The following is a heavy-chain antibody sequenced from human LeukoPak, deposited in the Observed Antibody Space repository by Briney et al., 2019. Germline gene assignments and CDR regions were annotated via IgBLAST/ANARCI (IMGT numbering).Heavy chain of an antibody. CDR1: GLTFSNYA. CDR3: TSGNYYDWFDP. D-gene: IGHD1-26*01. J-gene: IGHJ5*02. V-gene: IGHV3-23*01. CDR2: ISGSGGST. Sequence: GGSLRLSCAASGLTFSNYAMSWVRQAPGKGLEWVSAISGSGGSTYYADSARGRFTISRDNSKSTLYLQMNSLKTEDTAVYYCTSGNYYDWFDPWGQGTLVTVSS.